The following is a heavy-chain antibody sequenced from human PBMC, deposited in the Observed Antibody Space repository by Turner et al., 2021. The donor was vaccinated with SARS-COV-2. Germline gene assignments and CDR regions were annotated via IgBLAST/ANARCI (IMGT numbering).Heavy chain of an antibody. Sequence: QLQLQESGPGLVKPSATLSLSCTVSGGSISSSYYYWGWIRQPPGKGLEWIGSIYYSGSTYYNPSLKSRVTISVDTSKNQFSLKLNSVTAADTAVYYCARYGPTSTTKAFDPWGQGTLVTVSS. D-gene: IGHD4-17*01. CDR2: IYYSGST. V-gene: IGHV4-39*01. CDR3: ARYGPTSTTKAFDP. J-gene: IGHJ5*02. CDR1: GGSISSSYYY.